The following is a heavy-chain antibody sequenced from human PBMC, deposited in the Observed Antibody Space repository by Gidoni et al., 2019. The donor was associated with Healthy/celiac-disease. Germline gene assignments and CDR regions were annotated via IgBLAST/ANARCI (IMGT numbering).Heavy chain of an antibody. CDR1: GVTFSHAW. CDR3: TTGYDYIWGSRTGAFDI. V-gene: IGHV3-15*01. CDR2: IKSKTDGGTT. Sequence: EVQLVESGGGLVKPGGSLRLPCAASGVTFSHAWMSWVRQAPGKGLEWVGRIKSKTDGGTTDYAAPVKGRFTISRDDSKNTLYLQMNSLKTEDTAVYYCTTGYDYIWGSRTGAFDIWGQGTMVTVSS. J-gene: IGHJ3*02. D-gene: IGHD3-16*01.